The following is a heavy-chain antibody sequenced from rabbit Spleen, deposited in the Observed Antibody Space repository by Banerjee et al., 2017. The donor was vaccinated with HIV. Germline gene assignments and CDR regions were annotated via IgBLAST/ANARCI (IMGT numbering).Heavy chain of an antibody. CDR3: ARLGHADYPYAYGLKL. Sequence: QEQLVESGGGLVKPEGSLTLTCKASGFSFSDRDVMCWVRQAPGKGLQWIACINAVTGKAVYATWAKGRFPFSKTSSTTVTLQMTSLTAADTATYFCARLGHADYPYAYGLKLWGPGTLVTVS. V-gene: IGHV1S45*01. J-gene: IGHJ4*01. CDR1: GFSFSDRDV. D-gene: IGHD6-1*01. CDR2: INAVTGKA.